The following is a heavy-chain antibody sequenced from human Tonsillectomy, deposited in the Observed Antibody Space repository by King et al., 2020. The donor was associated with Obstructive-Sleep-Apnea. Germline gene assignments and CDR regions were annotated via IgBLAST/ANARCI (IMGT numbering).Heavy chain of an antibody. CDR1: GFTFSSYA. D-gene: IGHD3-10*01. CDR3: SKSIITMIRGVIIEGYYFEY. J-gene: IGHJ4*02. Sequence: EVQLVESGGGLVQPGGSLRLSCAVSGFTFSSYAMSWVRQAPGKGLEWVSGVSGSGDSTHSADSVKGRFTISRDNSKNTLYLQMNSLRAEDTAVYYCSKSIITMIRGVIIEGYYFEYWGQGTLVTVSS. V-gene: IGHV3-23*04. CDR2: VSGSGDST.